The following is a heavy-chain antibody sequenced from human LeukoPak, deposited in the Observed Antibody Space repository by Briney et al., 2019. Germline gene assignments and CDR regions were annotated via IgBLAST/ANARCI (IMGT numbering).Heavy chain of an antibody. CDR2: ISSSSSTI. V-gene: IGHV3-48*01. Sequence: GGSLRLSCAASGFTFSSYSMNWVRQAPGKGLEWVSYISSSSSTIYYADSVKGRFTISRDNAKNSLYLQMNSLRAEDTAVYYCARTQLSDTAMSYFDYWGRGTLVTVSS. D-gene: IGHD5-18*01. CDR1: GFTFSSYS. J-gene: IGHJ4*02. CDR3: ARTQLSDTAMSYFDY.